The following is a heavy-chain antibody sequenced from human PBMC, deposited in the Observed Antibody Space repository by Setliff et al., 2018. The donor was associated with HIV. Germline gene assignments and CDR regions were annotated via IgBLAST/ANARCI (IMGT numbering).Heavy chain of an antibody. D-gene: IGHD2-21*01. CDR1: GGSINSTNFY. V-gene: IGHV4-39*07. Sequence: PSETLSLTCTVSGGSINSTNFYWAWIRQHPGKGLEWLGNVYYSGTTYVHPSLKSRVTISIDTSKNQFSLKLRSATAADTAMYYCASWGAGGNSGFDYWGRGTLVTVAS. CDR2: VYYSGTT. J-gene: IGHJ4*02. CDR3: ASWGAGGNSGFDY.